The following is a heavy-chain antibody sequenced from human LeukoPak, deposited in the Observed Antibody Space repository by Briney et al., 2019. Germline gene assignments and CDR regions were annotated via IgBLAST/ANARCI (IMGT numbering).Heavy chain of an antibody. Sequence: GGSLRLSCAASGFTFSSYAMSWVRRAPGKGLEWVSAISGSGGSTYYADSVKGRFTISRDNSKNTLYLQMNSLRAEDTAVYYCAKARTTVTTRAAFDYWGQGTLVTVSS. D-gene: IGHD4-17*01. CDR3: AKARTTVTTRAAFDY. V-gene: IGHV3-23*01. CDR1: GFTFSSYA. J-gene: IGHJ4*02. CDR2: ISGSGGST.